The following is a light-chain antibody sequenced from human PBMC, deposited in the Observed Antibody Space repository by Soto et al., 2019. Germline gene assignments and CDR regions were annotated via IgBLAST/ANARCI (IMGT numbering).Light chain of an antibody. Sequence: DIRLTQSPSFLSASVGDRVTITCRASQDINKYLAWYQQKPGRAPKLLIYAASTLHSAVPSRFSGAGSGTEFTLTISSLQPEDFATYYCQQLSIYPRTFGQGTKVEF. CDR2: AAS. V-gene: IGKV1-9*01. CDR3: QQLSIYPRT. CDR1: QDINKY. J-gene: IGKJ1*01.